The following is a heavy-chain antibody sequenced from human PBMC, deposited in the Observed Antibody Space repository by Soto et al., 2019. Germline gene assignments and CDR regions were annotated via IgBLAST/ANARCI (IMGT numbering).Heavy chain of an antibody. CDR3: AKDTVVVDATPAFDI. CDR2: ISWNSGSI. Sequence: GCSLRLSCAASGFTFYDYAMPWVRQAPGKGLEWVSGISWNSGSIGYADSVKGRFTISRDNAKNSLYLQMNSLRAEDTALYCCAKDTVVVDATPAFDIRGQGTMVTVSS. D-gene: IGHD2-15*01. J-gene: IGHJ3*02. V-gene: IGHV3-9*01. CDR1: GFTFYDYA.